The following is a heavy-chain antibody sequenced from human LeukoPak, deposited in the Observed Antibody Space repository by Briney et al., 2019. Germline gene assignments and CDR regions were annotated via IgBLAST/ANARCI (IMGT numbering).Heavy chain of an antibody. CDR1: GGSISNY. D-gene: IGHD3-22*01. CDR2: IYYSGST. V-gene: IGHV4-59*01. Sequence: SETLSLTCTVSGGSISNYWSWIRQPPGKGLEWIGYIYYSGSTNYNPSLKSRVTISVDTSKNQFSLKLSSVTAADTAVYYCARVVVGGAFDIWGQGTMVTVSS. J-gene: IGHJ3*02. CDR3: ARVVVGGAFDI.